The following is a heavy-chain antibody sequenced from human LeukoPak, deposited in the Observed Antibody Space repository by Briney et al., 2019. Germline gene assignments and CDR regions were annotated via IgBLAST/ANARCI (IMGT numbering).Heavy chain of an antibody. J-gene: IGHJ5*02. Sequence: KSSQTLSLTCTVSGGSISSGGYYWSWIRQHPGKGLGWIGYIYYSGSTYYNPSLKSRVTISVDTSKNQFSLKLSSVTAADTAVYYCARGSMVRGVPNWFDPWGQGTLVTVSS. CDR2: IYYSGST. CDR3: ARGSMVRGVPNWFDP. CDR1: GGSISSGGYY. V-gene: IGHV4-31*03. D-gene: IGHD3-10*01.